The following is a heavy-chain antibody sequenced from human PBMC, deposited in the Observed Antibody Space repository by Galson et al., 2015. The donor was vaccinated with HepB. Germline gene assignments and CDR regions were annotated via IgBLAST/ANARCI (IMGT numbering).Heavy chain of an antibody. Sequence: CAISGDSVASNSAVWNWIRQSPSRGLEWLGRTYFRSKWHNDYGISVKSRISINADTSQNQFSLHLSSVTPEATAVYYCAYGSDVWGQGTTVIVSS. CDR3: AYGSDV. CDR1: GDSVASNSAV. J-gene: IGHJ6*02. V-gene: IGHV6-1*01. CDR2: TYFRSKWHN.